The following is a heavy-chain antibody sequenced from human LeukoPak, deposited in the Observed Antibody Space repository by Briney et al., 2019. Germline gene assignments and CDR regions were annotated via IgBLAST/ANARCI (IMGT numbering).Heavy chain of an antibody. Sequence: GGSLRLSCAASGFIFSNDAMHWVRQDPGKGLEWVAFIWFDGSNKHYADSVKGRFTISRDNSEDTLYLQMNSLRAEDTAVYYCVRDPSGSGFAFDSWGQGALVTVSS. V-gene: IGHV3-33*01. CDR3: VRDPSGSGFAFDS. CDR2: IWFDGSNK. CDR1: GFIFSNDA. D-gene: IGHD1-1*01. J-gene: IGHJ4*02.